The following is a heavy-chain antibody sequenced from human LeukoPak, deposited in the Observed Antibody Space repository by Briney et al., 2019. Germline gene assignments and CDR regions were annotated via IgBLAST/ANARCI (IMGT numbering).Heavy chain of an antibody. V-gene: IGHV3-30*02. Sequence: GGSLRLSCAASGFTFSSYAMHWVRQAPGKGLEWVAFIQYDGSIKHYADSAKGRFTISRDNSKNTLYLQMNNLRPEDTAVYYCAKEGGSPNDAFGIWGQGTMVTVSS. CDR3: AKEGGSPNDAFGI. D-gene: IGHD2-15*01. J-gene: IGHJ3*02. CDR1: GFTFSSYA. CDR2: IQYDGSIK.